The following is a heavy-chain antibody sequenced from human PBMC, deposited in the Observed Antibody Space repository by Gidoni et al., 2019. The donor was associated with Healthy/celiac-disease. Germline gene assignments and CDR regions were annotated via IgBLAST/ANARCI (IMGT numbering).Heavy chain of an antibody. J-gene: IGHJ4*02. CDR3: ASVDGDY. Sequence: QVQLQASGPGLVKPSETLSLTCAVSGYSISSGYYWGWIRQPPGKGLEWIGSIYHSGSTYYNPSLKSRVTISVDTSKNQFPLKRSSVTAADTAVYYCASVDGDYWGQGTLVTVSS. CDR1: GYSISSGYY. CDR2: IYHSGST. D-gene: IGHD5-12*01. V-gene: IGHV4-38-2*01.